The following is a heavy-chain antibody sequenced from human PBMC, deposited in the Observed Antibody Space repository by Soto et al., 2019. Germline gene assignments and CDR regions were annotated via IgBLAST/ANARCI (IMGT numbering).Heavy chain of an antibody. D-gene: IGHD3-3*01. CDR2: VSQSGASV. V-gene: IGHV3-23*01. Sequence: EVQLLESGGGFVKPGGSLRLSCEGSGFIFSSHAMTWVRQAPGKGPEWVSSVSQSGASVHLPDFLKGRFSSSRDNSKNTVYLELNNLRVDDTAVYYCAKDLPFWSGYSFSENHWGQGTLVTVSS. CDR3: AKDLPFWSGYSFSENH. J-gene: IGHJ5*02. CDR1: GFIFSSHA.